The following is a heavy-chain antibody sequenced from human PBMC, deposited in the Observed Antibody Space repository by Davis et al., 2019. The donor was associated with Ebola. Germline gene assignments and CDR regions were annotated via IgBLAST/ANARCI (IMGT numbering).Heavy chain of an antibody. CDR3: ARGTHYAHDY. Sequence: GESLKISCAASGFTFSSYWMSWVRQAPGKGLEWVANINEDGSGQYYVDSVKGRFAMSRDNAKNSLYLQLNNLRSEDTAVYHCARGTHYAHDYWGQGTLVTVSS. CDR1: GFTFSSYW. CDR2: INEDGSGQ. V-gene: IGHV3-7*03. J-gene: IGHJ4*02. D-gene: IGHD2-2*01.